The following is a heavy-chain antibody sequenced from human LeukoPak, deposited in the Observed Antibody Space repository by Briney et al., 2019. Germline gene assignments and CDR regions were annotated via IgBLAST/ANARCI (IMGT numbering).Heavy chain of an antibody. CDR1: GFTFSGDA. Sequence: PGRSLRLSCAAPGFTFSGDAMHWVRQAPGKGLWWVAVISYDVSNKYYADSVKGGFTISRENSKNTLYLQMNSLRAEDRAVYYCPRSTAMVSYYYGMDVWGQGTTVTVSS. V-gene: IGHV3-30-3*01. J-gene: IGHJ6*02. CDR2: ISYDVSNK. CDR3: PRSTAMVSYYYGMDV. D-gene: IGHD5-18*01.